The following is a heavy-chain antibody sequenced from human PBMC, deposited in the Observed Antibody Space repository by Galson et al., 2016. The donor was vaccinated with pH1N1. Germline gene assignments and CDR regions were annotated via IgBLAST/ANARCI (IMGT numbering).Heavy chain of an antibody. CDR2: TYYRSKWYN. Sequence: CAISGDSVSSTNCAWDWIRQSPSRGLEWLGRTYYRSKWYNDYAVSEQSRITINPDTSKNQLSPHLNSVTPEDTALYYCARDRGSTLFHNYGMDVWGQGTTVIVSS. V-gene: IGHV6-1*01. CDR1: GDSVSSTNCA. CDR3: ARDRGSTLFHNYGMDV. D-gene: IGHD3-10*01. J-gene: IGHJ6*02.